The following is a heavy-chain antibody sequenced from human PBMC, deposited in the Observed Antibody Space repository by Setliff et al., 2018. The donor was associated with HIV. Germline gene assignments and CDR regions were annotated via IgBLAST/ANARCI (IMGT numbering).Heavy chain of an antibody. D-gene: IGHD3-22*01. CDR3: ATLDQDFHSSAFDTFDI. V-gene: IGHV1-2*02. CDR1: GYTFTGYF. CDR2: INPDSGDT. J-gene: IGHJ3*02. Sequence: ASVKVSCKTSGYTFTGYFIHWVRQAPRQGLEWMGWINPDSGDTNYAQKFQGRLTMTRDTSINTAYMELSRLRSGDTAVYYCATLDQDFHSSAFDTFDIWGQGTMVTVSS.